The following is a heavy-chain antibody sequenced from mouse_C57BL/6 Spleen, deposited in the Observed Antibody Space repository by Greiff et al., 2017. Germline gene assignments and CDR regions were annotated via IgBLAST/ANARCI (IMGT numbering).Heavy chain of an antibody. J-gene: IGHJ4*01. V-gene: IGHV1-62-2*01. D-gene: IGHD1-1*01. CDR3: ARHEGDYYGSNYYAMDY. CDR2: FYPGSGSI. Sequence: QVQLQQSGAELVKPGASVKLSCKASGYTFTEYTIHWVKQRSGQGLEWIGWFYPGSGSIKYNEKFKDKATLTADKSSSTVYMELSRLTSEDSAVYFCARHEGDYYGSNYYAMDYWGQGTSVTVSS. CDR1: GYTFTEYT.